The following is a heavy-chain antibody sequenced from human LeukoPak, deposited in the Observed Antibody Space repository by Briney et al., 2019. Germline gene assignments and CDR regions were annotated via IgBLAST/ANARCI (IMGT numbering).Heavy chain of an antibody. V-gene: IGHV4-39*01. CDR1: GGSISSSSYY. Sequence: PSETLSLTCTVSGGSISSSSYYWGWIRQPPGKGLEWIGSIYYSGSTYYNPSLKSRVTISVDTSKNQFSLKLSSVTAADTAVYYCASYCSSTSCYYQHGDWGQGTLVTVSS. CDR2: IYYSGST. D-gene: IGHD2-2*01. J-gene: IGHJ4*02. CDR3: ASYCSSTSCYYQHGD.